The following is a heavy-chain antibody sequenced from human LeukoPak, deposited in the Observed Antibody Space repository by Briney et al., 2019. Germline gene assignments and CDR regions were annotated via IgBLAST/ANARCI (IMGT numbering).Heavy chain of an antibody. CDR2: IKQDGSEK. CDR3: ARDRITMVRGGNDAFDI. CDR1: GFTFSSYW. Sequence: PGGSLRLSCAASGFTFSSYWMSWVRQAPGKGLEWEANIKQDGSEKYYVDSVKGRFTISRDNAKNSLYLQMNSLRAEDTAVYYCARDRITMVRGGNDAFDIWGQGTMVTVSS. V-gene: IGHV3-7*01. J-gene: IGHJ3*02. D-gene: IGHD3-10*01.